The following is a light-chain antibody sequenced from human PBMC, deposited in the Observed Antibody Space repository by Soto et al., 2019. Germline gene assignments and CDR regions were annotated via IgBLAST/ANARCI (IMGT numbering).Light chain of an antibody. J-gene: IGLJ2*01. Sequence: QSALTQPASVSGSPGQSITISCTGTSSDVGGYNYVSWYQQHPGKAPKLMIYEVNNRPSGVSNRFSGSKSGNTASLTISGLQAEDEADYYCSSNTSNNTVVFGGGTQLTVL. CDR1: SSDVGGYNY. CDR3: SSNTSNNTVV. V-gene: IGLV2-14*01. CDR2: EVN.